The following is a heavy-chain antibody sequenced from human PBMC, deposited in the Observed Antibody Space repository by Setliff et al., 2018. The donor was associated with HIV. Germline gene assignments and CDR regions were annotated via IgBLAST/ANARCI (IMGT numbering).Heavy chain of an antibody. Sequence: SETLSLTCAVYGGSFNDYYWTWIRQPPGKGLEWIGEIDHGGSTKYHASLKSRVTISLDTSKNQFSLKLTSVTAADTAVYYCARLSGDYYYFDYWGQGTLVTVSS. V-gene: IGHV4-34*01. CDR3: ARLSGDYYYFDY. CDR2: IDHGGST. CDR1: GGSFNDYY. J-gene: IGHJ4*02. D-gene: IGHD2-21*02.